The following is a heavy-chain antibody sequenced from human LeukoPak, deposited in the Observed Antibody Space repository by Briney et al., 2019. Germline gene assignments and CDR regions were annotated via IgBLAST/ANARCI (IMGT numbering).Heavy chain of an antibody. D-gene: IGHD2-21*02. CDR3: ARDLRGIVVVTSIDY. CDR1: GFTFSSYW. Sequence: GGSLRLSCAASGFTFSSYWMHWVRQAPGGGLVWVSRVYTDGSSTPYADSVKGRCTISRDNAKNTLYLQMNSLRAEDTAVYYCARDLRGIVVVTSIDYWGQGTLVTVSS. J-gene: IGHJ4*02. V-gene: IGHV3-74*01. CDR2: VYTDGSST.